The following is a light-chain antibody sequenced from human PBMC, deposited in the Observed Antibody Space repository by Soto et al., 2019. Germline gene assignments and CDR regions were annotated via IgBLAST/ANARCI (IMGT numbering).Light chain of an antibody. Sequence: QLVLTQPPSASASLGASVTLTCTLSSGYSYYKVDWYQQRPGKGPRFVMRVGSGGIVGSKGDGIPDRFSVLGSGLNRYLTIKNIQEEDESDYHCGADLGTGSDFVWVFGGGTQLTVL. CDR1: SGYSYYK. CDR2: VGSGGIVG. CDR3: GADLGTGSDFVWV. V-gene: IGLV9-49*01. J-gene: IGLJ7*01.